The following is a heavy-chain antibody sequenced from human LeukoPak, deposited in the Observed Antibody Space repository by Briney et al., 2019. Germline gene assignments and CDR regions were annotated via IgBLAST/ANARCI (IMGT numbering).Heavy chain of an antibody. CDR2: IYYSGST. V-gene: IGHV4-59*08. D-gene: IGHD6-19*01. CDR3: ARHSSGWGYFDY. CDR1: GGSISSYY. Sequence: SETLSLTCTVSGGSISSYYWSWIRQPPGKGLEWIGYIYYSGSTNYNPSLKSRVTISVDTSKNQFSLKLSSVTAADTAVYYCARHSSGWGYFDYWGQGTLVTVSS. J-gene: IGHJ4*02.